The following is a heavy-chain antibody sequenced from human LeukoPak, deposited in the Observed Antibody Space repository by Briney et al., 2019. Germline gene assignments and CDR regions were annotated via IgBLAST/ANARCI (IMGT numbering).Heavy chain of an antibody. CDR2: IRYDGSNK. Sequence: GGSLRLSCAASGFTFSSYGMHWVRQAPGKGLEWVAFIRYDGSNKYYADSVKGRFTISRDNSKNTLYLQMNSLRAEDTAVYYCAKGGTYYYDSSGYSDYWGQGTLVTVSS. CDR1: GFTFSSYG. D-gene: IGHD3-22*01. CDR3: AKGGTYYYDSSGYSDY. J-gene: IGHJ4*02. V-gene: IGHV3-30*02.